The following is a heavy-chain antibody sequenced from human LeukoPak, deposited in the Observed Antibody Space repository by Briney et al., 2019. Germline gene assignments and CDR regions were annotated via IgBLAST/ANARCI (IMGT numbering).Heavy chain of an antibody. V-gene: IGHV4-31*03. D-gene: IGHD5-18*01. Sequence: TSSETLSLTCTVSGGSISSGGYYWSWIRQHPGKGLEWIGYIHYSGSTYYNPSLKSRVTISVDTSKNQFSLKLSSVTAADTAVYYCARGIQLGYFDYWGQGTLVTVSS. J-gene: IGHJ4*02. CDR2: IHYSGST. CDR1: GGSISSGGYY. CDR3: ARGIQLGYFDY.